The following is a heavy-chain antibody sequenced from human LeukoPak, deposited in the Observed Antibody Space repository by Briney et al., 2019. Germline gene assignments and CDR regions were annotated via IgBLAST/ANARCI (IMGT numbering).Heavy chain of an antibody. V-gene: IGHV3-7*01. D-gene: IGHD2-8*01. CDR1: GFTFSSYW. J-gene: IGHJ4*02. CDR3: ARNHLSAAWSFDY. CDR2: IKQDGSEE. Sequence: GGSLRLSCAASGFTFSSYWMSWVRQAPGKGLEWVANIKQDGSEEYYVDSVRGRFTISRDNAKHSLHLQMNTLRAEDTAVYYCARNHLSAAWSFDYWGQGTLVTVSS.